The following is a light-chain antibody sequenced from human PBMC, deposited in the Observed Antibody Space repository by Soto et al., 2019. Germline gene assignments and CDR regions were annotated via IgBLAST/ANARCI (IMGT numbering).Light chain of an antibody. CDR1: QSISDT. CDR2: GAS. CDR3: QQRSNWPSIS. V-gene: IGKV3-15*01. Sequence: ETVMTQAPATLSVSPGGRSTLSCRSSQSISDTLAWYQQKPGQAPRLLIHGASTRATGFPARFSGSGSGTDFTLTISSLESEDSAIYYCQQRSNWPSISFGQGTRLEIK. J-gene: IGKJ5*01.